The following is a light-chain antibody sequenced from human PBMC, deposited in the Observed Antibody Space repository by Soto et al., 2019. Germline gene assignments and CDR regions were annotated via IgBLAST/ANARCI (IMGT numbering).Light chain of an antibody. CDR3: QKSYTPPLT. V-gene: IGKV1-39*01. CDR1: QNINNY. Sequence: DIQMTQSPSSLSASVGDRVTITCRASQNINNYLNWYQHKTGQAPKVLIYDVFTLQSGGPSRFSGSGSGTFFTLTISRLQPEDFAAYYCQKSYTPPLTFGGGPKVDIK. CDR2: DVF. J-gene: IGKJ4*01.